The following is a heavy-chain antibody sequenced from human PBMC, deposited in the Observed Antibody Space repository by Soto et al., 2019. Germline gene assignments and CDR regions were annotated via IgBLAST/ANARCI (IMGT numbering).Heavy chain of an antibody. D-gene: IGHD3-16*01. V-gene: IGHV3-33*01. Sequence: QVQLVESGGGVVQPGRSLRLSCAASGFTFSSYGMHWVRQAPGKGLEWVAVIWYDGSNKYYADSVKGRFTISRDNSKNTLYLQMNSLRAEDTAVYYCARAVFPFTGGLDYWGQGTLVTVSS. J-gene: IGHJ4*02. CDR2: IWYDGSNK. CDR1: GFTFSSYG. CDR3: ARAVFPFTGGLDY.